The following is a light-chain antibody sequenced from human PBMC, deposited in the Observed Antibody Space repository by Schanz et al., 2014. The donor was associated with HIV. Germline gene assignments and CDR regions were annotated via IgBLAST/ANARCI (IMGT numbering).Light chain of an antibody. CDR1: SSNIATNY. J-gene: IGLJ2*01. Sequence: QSVLTQPPSASGPPGQRITISCSGSSSNIATNYVYWYQQLPGMAPKPLIHRDNQRASGVPDRFSGSKSGTSASLAITGLQAEDEGDYFCQSFDTNLSAVVFGGGTKLTVL. V-gene: IGLV1-47*01. CDR2: RDN. CDR3: QSFDTNLSAVV.